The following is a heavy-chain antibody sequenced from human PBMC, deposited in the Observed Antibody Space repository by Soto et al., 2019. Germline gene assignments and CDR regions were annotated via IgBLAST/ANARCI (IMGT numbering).Heavy chain of an antibody. CDR1: GSSLSGHY. V-gene: IGHV4-59*11. CDR3: ARGPPLGY. Sequence: PSETLSLTCTVSGSSLSGHYWSWMRQPPGKGLECIGYIYYGGSTNYNPSLKSRVTISVDTSKNQFSLKLSSVTAADTAVYYCARGPPLGYWGQGTLVTVSS. J-gene: IGHJ4*02. CDR2: IYYGGST.